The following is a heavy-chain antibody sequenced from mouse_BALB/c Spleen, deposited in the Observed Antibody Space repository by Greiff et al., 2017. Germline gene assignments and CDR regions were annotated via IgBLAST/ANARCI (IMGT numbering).Heavy chain of an antibody. Sequence: VQLKESGAELVKPGASVKLSCTASGFNIKDTYMHWVKQRPEQGLEWIGRIDPANGNTKYDPKFQGKATITADTSSNTAYLQLSSLTSEDTAVYYCALSYDAMDYWGQGTSVTVSS. CDR2: IDPANGNT. J-gene: IGHJ4*01. CDR1: GFNIKDTY. CDR3: ALSYDAMDY. D-gene: IGHD6-1*01. V-gene: IGHV14-3*02.